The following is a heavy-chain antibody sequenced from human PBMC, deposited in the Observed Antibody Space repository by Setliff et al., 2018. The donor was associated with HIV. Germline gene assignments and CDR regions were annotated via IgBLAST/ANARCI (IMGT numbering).Heavy chain of an antibody. CDR3: ARCGAGEWHLYMDV. Sequence: VASVKVSCKASGGTFSSYTINWVRQAPGQGLEWMGRSIPILGIGNDEQAQKFKGRVTFTADKSTSTVYMELSSLRSEDTAVYYCARCGAGEWHLYMDVWGKGTAVTVSS. CDR2: SIPILGIG. J-gene: IGHJ6*03. CDR1: GGTFSSYT. D-gene: IGHD3-16*01. V-gene: IGHV1-69*02.